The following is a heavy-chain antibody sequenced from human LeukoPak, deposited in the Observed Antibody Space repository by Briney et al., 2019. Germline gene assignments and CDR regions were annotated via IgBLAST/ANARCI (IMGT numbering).Heavy chain of an antibody. V-gene: IGHV1-18*01. CDR1: GYTFTSYG. Sequence: ASVKVSCKASGYTFTSYGISWVRQAPGQGLEWMGWISAYNGNTNYAQKLQGRVTMTTDTSTSTAYMELSSLRSEDTAVYYCARDSEGYYDSSGYDAFDIWGQGTMVTVSS. CDR2: ISAYNGNT. D-gene: IGHD3-22*01. J-gene: IGHJ3*02. CDR3: ARDSEGYYDSSGYDAFDI.